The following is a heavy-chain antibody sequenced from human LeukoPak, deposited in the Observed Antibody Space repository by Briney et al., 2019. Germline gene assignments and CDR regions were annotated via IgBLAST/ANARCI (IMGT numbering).Heavy chain of an antibody. CDR3: AAIYSSGSYYNVAAFDI. CDR1: GGSISSYY. Sequence: SETLSLTCTVSGGSISSYYWSWIRQPPGKGLEWIGYIYTSGSTNYNPSLKSRVTISVDTSKNQFSLKLSSVTAADTAVYYCAAIYSSGSYYNVAAFDIWGQGTMVTVSS. V-gene: IGHV4-4*09. D-gene: IGHD3-10*01. CDR2: IYTSGST. J-gene: IGHJ3*02.